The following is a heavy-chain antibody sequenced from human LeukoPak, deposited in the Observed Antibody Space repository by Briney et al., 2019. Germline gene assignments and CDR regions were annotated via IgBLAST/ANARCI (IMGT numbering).Heavy chain of an antibody. CDR3: ARDLGITMVRGVIRNY. V-gene: IGHV3-48*03. CDR2: ISSSGSTI. D-gene: IGHD3-10*01. J-gene: IGHJ4*02. Sequence: GGSLRLSCAASGFTFSSYEMNWVRQAPGKGLEWVSYISSSGSTIYYADSVKGRFTISRDNAKNSLYLQMNSLRAEDTAVYYCARDLGITMVRGVIRNYWGQGTLVTVSS. CDR1: GFTFSSYE.